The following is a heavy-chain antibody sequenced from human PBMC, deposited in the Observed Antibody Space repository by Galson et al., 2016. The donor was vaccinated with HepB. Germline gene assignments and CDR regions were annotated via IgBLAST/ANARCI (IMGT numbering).Heavy chain of an antibody. Sequence: SVKVSCKASGYTFSSHHMHWVRQAPGQGLEWMGAMNPTSGRTNYAQKFQGRVAMTRDTSTSTVYMELSSLTSDDTAIYYCARDSSDWSLPSGLYGMDVWSRGTTVTVSS. CDR1: GYTFSSHH. CDR2: MNPTSGRT. V-gene: IGHV1-46*01. J-gene: IGHJ6*02. D-gene: IGHD6-19*01. CDR3: ARDSSDWSLPSGLYGMDV.